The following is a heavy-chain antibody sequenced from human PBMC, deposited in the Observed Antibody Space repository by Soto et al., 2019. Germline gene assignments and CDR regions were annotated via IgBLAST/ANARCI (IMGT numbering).Heavy chain of an antibody. CDR2: IIPIFGTA. D-gene: IGHD2-15*01. Sequence: SVKVSCKASGGTFSSYAISWVRQAPGQGLEWMGGIIPIFGTANYAQKFQGRVTITADESTSTAYMELSSLRSEDTAVYYCARAGYCSGGSCLYYFDYWGQGTLVTVSS. CDR3: ARAGYCSGGSCLYYFDY. CDR1: GGTFSSYA. J-gene: IGHJ4*02. V-gene: IGHV1-69*13.